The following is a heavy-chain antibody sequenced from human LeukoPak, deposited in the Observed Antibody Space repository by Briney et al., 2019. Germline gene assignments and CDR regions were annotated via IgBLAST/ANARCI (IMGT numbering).Heavy chain of an antibody. CDR1: GDSISRYY. V-gene: IGHV4-59*01. J-gene: IGHJ4*02. CDR2: IYYGGDT. CDR3: ARLQATVSIHSYFDY. D-gene: IGHD4-17*01. Sequence: SETLSLTCTVSGDSISRYYWSWIRQSPGKGLEWIGYIYYGGDTNYNPSLKSRVTISVDTSKNQISLKLASVTAADTAVYYCARLQATVSIHSYFDYWGQGTLVTVSS.